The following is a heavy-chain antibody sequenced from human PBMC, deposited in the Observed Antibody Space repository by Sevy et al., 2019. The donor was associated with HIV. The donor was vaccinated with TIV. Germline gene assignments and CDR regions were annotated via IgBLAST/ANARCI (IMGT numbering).Heavy chain of an antibody. D-gene: IGHD6-19*01. CDR1: GYTFTSYA. Sequence: ASVKVSCKASGYTFTSYAMHWVRQAPGQRLEWMGWINAGNGNTKYSQKFQGRVTITRDTSASTAYMELSSLRSEDTAVYYCARVYSSGWYVLHAFDIWGQGTVVTVSS. J-gene: IGHJ3*02. CDR3: ARVYSSGWYVLHAFDI. CDR2: INAGNGNT. V-gene: IGHV1-3*01.